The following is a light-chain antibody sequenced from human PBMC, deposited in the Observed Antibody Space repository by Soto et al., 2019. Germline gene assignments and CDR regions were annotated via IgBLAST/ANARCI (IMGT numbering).Light chain of an antibody. Sequence: EIVMTQSPATLSVSPGERATLSCRASQSVSSNLAWYQQKPGQAPRLLIYGASTRATGIPARFSGSGSGTEFTLTICSLQSEDFAVYYCQQYNNWPFGGGTKVEIK. J-gene: IGKJ4*01. CDR2: GAS. CDR1: QSVSSN. CDR3: QQYNNWP. V-gene: IGKV3-15*01.